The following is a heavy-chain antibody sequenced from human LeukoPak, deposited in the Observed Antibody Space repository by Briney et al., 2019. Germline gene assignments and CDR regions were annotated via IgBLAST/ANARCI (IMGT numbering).Heavy chain of an antibody. V-gene: IGHV3-15*01. D-gene: IGHD3-10*01. Sequence: PGGSLRLSCAASGINFGNAWITWVRQAPGKRLEWIGRIKSKSYGGAIEYAASVKGRFSISRDDSTNTLNLQMNSLKIEDTGVYYCTTDGSPYRGAASFDYWGLRTLVTVSS. J-gene: IGHJ4*02. CDR1: GINFGNAW. CDR2: IKSKSYGGAI. CDR3: TTDGSPYRGAASFDY.